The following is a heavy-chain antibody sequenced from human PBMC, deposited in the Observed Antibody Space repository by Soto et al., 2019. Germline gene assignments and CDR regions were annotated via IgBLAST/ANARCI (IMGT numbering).Heavy chain of an antibody. CDR1: GYSFTTYW. CDR2: IYPTDSDT. V-gene: IGHV5-51*01. Sequence: GESLKISCKGSGYSFTTYWIGWVRQMPGKGLEWMGIIYPTDSDTKYSPSFQGQVTMSADKSINTAYLQWSSLKASDTAMYYCARQVVTASSPIYYFDYWGQGILVTVSS. J-gene: IGHJ4*02. CDR3: ARQVVTASSPIYYFDY. D-gene: IGHD2-21*02.